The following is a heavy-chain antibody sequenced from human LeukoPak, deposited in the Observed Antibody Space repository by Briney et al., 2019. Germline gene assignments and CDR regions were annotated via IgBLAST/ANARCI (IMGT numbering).Heavy chain of an antibody. CDR3: ARAESAAAGTSLNFDY. J-gene: IGHJ4*02. D-gene: IGHD6-13*01. V-gene: IGHV3-21*01. CDR2: ISSSSSYI. CDR1: GFTFSSYS. Sequence: PGGSLRLSCAASGFTFSSYSMNWVRQAPGKGLEWVSSISSSSSYIYYADSVKGRFTISRDNAKNSLYLQMNTLRAEDTALYYFARAESAAAGTSLNFDYWGQGTLVTVSS.